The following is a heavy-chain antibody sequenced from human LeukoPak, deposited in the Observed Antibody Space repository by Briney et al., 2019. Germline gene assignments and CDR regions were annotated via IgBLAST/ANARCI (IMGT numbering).Heavy chain of an antibody. D-gene: IGHD1-1*01. V-gene: IGHV3-23*01. Sequence: PGGSLRLSCAVSGVIFNNYAMSWVRQAPGRGLEWVSVISASGGSIYYADSVKGRFTISRDNSNNRLYLEMNSLRAEDTAVYYCAKHAGTTRQTKDYWGQGTLVTVSS. CDR2: ISASGGSI. CDR3: AKHAGTTRQTKDY. CDR1: GVIFNNYA. J-gene: IGHJ4*02.